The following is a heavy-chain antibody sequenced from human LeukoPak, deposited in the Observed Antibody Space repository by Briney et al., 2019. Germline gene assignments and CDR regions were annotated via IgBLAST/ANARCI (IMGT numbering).Heavy chain of an antibody. Sequence: SETLSLTCTVSGGSISSGSYYWSWIRQPPGKGLEWIGYIYYSGSTNYNPSLKSRVTISVDTSKNQFSLKLSSVTAADTAVYYCAGATVVTPNRWFDPWGQGTLVTVSS. CDR1: GGSISSGSYY. J-gene: IGHJ5*02. D-gene: IGHD4-23*01. V-gene: IGHV4-61*01. CDR2: IYYSGST. CDR3: AGATVVTPNRWFDP.